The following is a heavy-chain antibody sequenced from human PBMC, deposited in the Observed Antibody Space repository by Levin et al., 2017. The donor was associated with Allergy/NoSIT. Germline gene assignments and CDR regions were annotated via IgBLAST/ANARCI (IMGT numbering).Heavy chain of an antibody. V-gene: IGHV1-2*02. D-gene: IGHD2-21*01. J-gene: IGHJ5*02. Sequence: ASVKVSCKASGYTFIDYYIHWVRQAPGQGLEWMGRINPNSGDTNYAQKFQGRVTMTRDTSITTAFMELSRLRSDDTAVYYCGRGVKTFDPWGQGTLVTVSS. CDR1: GYTFIDYY. CDR3: GRGVKTFDP. CDR2: INPNSGDT.